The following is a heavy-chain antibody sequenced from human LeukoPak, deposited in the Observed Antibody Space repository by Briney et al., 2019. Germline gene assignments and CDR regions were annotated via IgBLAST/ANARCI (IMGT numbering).Heavy chain of an antibody. CDR2: IYYSGST. CDR3: ARATDYGDYVSEGPRRFDP. J-gene: IGHJ5*02. Sequence: SETLSLTCTVSGDSISSYYWSWIRQPPGKGLEWIGYIYYSGSTYYNPSLKSRVTISVDTSKNQFSLKLSSVTAADTAVYYCARATDYGDYVSEGPRRFDPWGQGTLVTVSS. D-gene: IGHD4-17*01. V-gene: IGHV4-30-4*08. CDR1: GDSISSYY.